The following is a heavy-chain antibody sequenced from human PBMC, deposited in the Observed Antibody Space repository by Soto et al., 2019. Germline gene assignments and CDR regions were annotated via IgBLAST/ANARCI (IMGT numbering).Heavy chain of an antibody. D-gene: IGHD2-2*01. Sequence: SQTLSLTCAISGDSVSSNSAAWNWIRHSPSRGLELLGRTYYRSKWYNDYAVSVKSRITINPDTSKNQFSLQLNSLTPEDTAVDYCARKASRGAFDLWGQWTMVTVSS. CDR2: TYYRSKWYN. J-gene: IGHJ3*01. V-gene: IGHV6-1*01. CDR3: ARKASRGAFDL. CDR1: GDSVSSNSAA.